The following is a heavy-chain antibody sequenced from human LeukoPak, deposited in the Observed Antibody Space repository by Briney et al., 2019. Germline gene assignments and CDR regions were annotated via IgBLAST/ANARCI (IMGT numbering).Heavy chain of an antibody. CDR2: IWYDGSNK. J-gene: IGHJ4*02. D-gene: IGHD6-19*01. Sequence: PGGSLRLSCAASGFTFNSYGMHWVRQAPGKGLEWVAVIWYDGSNKYYADYVKGRFTISRDNSENTLYLQMDSLRAEDTAVYYCARDPGVRWLVGFDYWGQGTLVTVSS. CDR1: GFTFNSYG. CDR3: ARDPGVRWLVGFDY. V-gene: IGHV3-33*01.